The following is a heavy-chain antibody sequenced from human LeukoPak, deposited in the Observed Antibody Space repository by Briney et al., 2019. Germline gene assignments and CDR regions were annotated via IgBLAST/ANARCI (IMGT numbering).Heavy chain of an antibody. Sequence: GASVKVSCKASGYPFTSFGISWVRQAPGQGLEWMGWISGYNGKTKYAQNLQGRVTMTTDTSTSTAYMELGSLRSDDMAVYYCARDRVYDYSNTRGFDHWGQGTPVTVSS. V-gene: IGHV1-18*03. CDR2: ISGYNGKT. J-gene: IGHJ4*02. D-gene: IGHD3-16*01. CDR1: GYPFTSFG. CDR3: ARDRVYDYSNTRGFDH.